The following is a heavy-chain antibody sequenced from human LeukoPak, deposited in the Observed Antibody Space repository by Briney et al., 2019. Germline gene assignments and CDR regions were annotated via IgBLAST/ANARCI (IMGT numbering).Heavy chain of an antibody. CDR1: GYTFTSYG. Sequence: ASVKVSCKASGYTFTSYGISWVRQAPGQGLEWMGWISAYNGNTNYAQKLQGRVTMTTDTSTSTACMELRSLRSDDTAVYYCARVPYYDILTGYYLPNYYYMDVWGKGTTVTVSS. D-gene: IGHD3-9*01. V-gene: IGHV1-18*01. J-gene: IGHJ6*03. CDR2: ISAYNGNT. CDR3: ARVPYYDILTGYYLPNYYYMDV.